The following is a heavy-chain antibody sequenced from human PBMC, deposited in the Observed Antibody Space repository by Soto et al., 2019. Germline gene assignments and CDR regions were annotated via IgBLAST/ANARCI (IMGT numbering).Heavy chain of an antibody. D-gene: IGHD3-22*01. CDR2: ISYDGSNK. CDR1: GFTFSSYA. V-gene: IGHV3-30-3*01. Sequence: GGSLRLSCAASGFTFSSYAMHWVRQAPGKGLEWVAVISYDGSNKYYADSVKGRFTISRDNSKNTLYLQMNSLRAEDTAVYYCARDSDSSGYLGVDYWGQGTLVTVS. CDR3: ARDSDSSGYLGVDY. J-gene: IGHJ4*02.